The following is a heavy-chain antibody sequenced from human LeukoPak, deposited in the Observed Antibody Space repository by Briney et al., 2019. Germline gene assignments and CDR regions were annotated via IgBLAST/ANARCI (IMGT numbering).Heavy chain of an antibody. CDR1: GFTFSSYW. CDR2: INSDGSST. V-gene: IGHV3-74*01. D-gene: IGHD1-7*01. CDR3: ARKGLGGELGGFDS. Sequence: PGGSLRLSCAASGFTFSSYWMHWVRQAPGEGLVWVSRINSDGSSTSYADSVKGRFTISRDNAKNTLYLQMNSLRVEDTALYHCARKGLGGELGGFDSWGQGTLVTVSS. J-gene: IGHJ4*02.